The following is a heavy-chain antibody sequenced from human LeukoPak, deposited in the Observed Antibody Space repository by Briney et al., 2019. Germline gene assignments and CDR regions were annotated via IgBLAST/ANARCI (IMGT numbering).Heavy chain of an antibody. J-gene: IGHJ5*02. Sequence: PSQTLSLTCTVSGGSVSSGSYYWSWIRQPPGKGLEWIGYIYYSGSTNYNPSLKSRVTISVDTSKNQFSLKLSSVTAADTAVYYCARVDSSGWSNWFDPWGQGTLVTVSS. D-gene: IGHD6-19*01. CDR1: GGSVSSGSYY. CDR2: IYYSGST. V-gene: IGHV4-61*01. CDR3: ARVDSSGWSNWFDP.